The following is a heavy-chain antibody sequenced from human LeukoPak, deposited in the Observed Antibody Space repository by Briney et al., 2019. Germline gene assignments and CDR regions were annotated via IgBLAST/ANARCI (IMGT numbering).Heavy chain of an antibody. V-gene: IGHV3-30*02. Sequence: PGGSLRLSCAASGFTFSTYGMHWVRQAPGKGLEWVAVVRYDGSNKYYADFVKGRFTISRDNSKNTLYLQMNSLRAEDTAVYYCAKDYAVTTPYAFDIWGQGTMVTVSS. CDR2: VRYDGSNK. CDR3: AKDYAVTTPYAFDI. CDR1: GFTFSTYG. D-gene: IGHD4-17*01. J-gene: IGHJ3*02.